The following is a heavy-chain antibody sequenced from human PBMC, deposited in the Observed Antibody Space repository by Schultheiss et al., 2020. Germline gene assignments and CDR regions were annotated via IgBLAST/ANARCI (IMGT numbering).Heavy chain of an antibody. V-gene: IGHV3-30*18. CDR3: AKGGISSSWYGRARDI. D-gene: IGHD6-13*01. CDR2: ISYDGSNK. CDR1: GFTFSSYG. J-gene: IGHJ3*02. Sequence: GSLRLSCAASGFTFSSYGMHWVRQAPGKGLEWVAVISYDGSNKYYADSVKGRFTISRDNSKNTLYLQMNSLRAEDTAVYYCAKGGISSSWYGRARDIWGQGTMVTVSS.